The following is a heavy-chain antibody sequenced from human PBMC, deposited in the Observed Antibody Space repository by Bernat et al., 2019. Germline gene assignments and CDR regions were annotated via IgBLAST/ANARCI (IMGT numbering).Heavy chain of an antibody. D-gene: IGHD5-12*01. CDR1: GFTFSDYY. Sequence: VQLVESGGGLVQPGGSLRLSCAASGFTFSDYYMSWIRQAPGKGLEWVSYISSSGSTIYYADSVKGRFTISRDNAKNSLYLQMNSLRAEDSAVYYCARCGGRGRYSGYVRKCCYDMDVWGQGTTVTVSS. CDR2: ISSSGSTI. CDR3: ARCGGRGRYSGYVRKCCYDMDV. J-gene: IGHJ6*02. V-gene: IGHV3-11*01.